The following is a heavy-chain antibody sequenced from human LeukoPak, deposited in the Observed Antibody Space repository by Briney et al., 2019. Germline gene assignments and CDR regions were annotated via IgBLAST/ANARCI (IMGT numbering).Heavy chain of an antibody. CDR3: ARGSYYDNNGYSPELRY. D-gene: IGHD3-22*01. J-gene: IGHJ4*02. Sequence: ASVKVSCKASGYTFTSYYIHWLRQAPGQGFEWMGWSDPNSGATKYEHFQGRVTMTRDTSISTAYMELSRLRSDDTAVYYCARGSYYDNNGYSPELRYWGQGTLVTVSS. V-gene: IGHV1-2*02. CDR2: SDPNSGAT. CDR1: GYTFTSYY.